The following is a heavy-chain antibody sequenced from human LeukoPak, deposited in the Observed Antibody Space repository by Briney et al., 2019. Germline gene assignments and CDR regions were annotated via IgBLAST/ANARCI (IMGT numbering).Heavy chain of an antibody. CDR2: INHSGST. CDR3: ARMVRGVISPPGFDP. J-gene: IGHJ5*02. D-gene: IGHD3-10*01. V-gene: IGHV4-34*01. CDR1: GGSFSGYY. Sequence: SETLSLTCAVYGGSFSGYYWSWIRQPPGKGLEWIGEINHSGSTNYNPSLKSRVTISVDTSKNQFSLKLSSVTAADTAVYYCARMVRGVISPPGFDPWGQGTLVTVSS.